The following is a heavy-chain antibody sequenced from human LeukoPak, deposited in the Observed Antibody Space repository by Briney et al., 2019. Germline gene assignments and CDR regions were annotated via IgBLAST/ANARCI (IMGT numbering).Heavy chain of an antibody. J-gene: IGHJ5*02. V-gene: IGHV4-38-2*01. CDR2: IYHSGST. Sequence: SETLSLTCAVSGYSLSSGYYWGWIRQPPGKGLEWIGSIYHSGSTYYNPSLKSRVTISVDTSKNQFSLKLSSVTAADTAVYYCARHYYGSGSRWNWFDPWGQGTLVTVSS. D-gene: IGHD3-10*01. CDR1: GYSLSSGYY. CDR3: ARHYYGSGSRWNWFDP.